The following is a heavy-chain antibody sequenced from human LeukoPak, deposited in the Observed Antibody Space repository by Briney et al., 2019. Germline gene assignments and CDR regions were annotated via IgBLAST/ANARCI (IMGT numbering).Heavy chain of an antibody. D-gene: IGHD1-1*01. CDR2: IYYSGST. V-gene: IGHV4-59*01. CDR1: GGSITSYY. Sequence: KPSETLSLTCSVSGGSITSYYWSWIRQPPGKGLEWIGYIYYSGSTNYHPSLKSRVTIAVDTSKNQFSLKLSSVTAEDTAVYYCARDSPRTGGGGSHFDYWGQGTLVTVSS. CDR3: ARDSPRTGGGGSHFDY. J-gene: IGHJ4*02.